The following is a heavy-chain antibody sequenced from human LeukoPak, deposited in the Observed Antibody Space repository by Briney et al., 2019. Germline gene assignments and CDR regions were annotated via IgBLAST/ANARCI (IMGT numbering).Heavy chain of an antibody. CDR2: ISSISTTI. CDR3: ARRDDAFDI. D-gene: IGHD5-24*01. V-gene: IGHV3-11*01. Sequence: GGSLRLSCVASGFTFSDYYMTWIRQAPGKGLEWVSYISSISTTIYYADSVEGRFTISRDNAKNSMYLQMNSLRAEDTAVYCCARRDDAFDIWGRGTVVAVSS. CDR1: GFTFSDYY. J-gene: IGHJ3*02.